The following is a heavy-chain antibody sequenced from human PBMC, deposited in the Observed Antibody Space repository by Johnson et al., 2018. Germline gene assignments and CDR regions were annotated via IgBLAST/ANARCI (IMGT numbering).Heavy chain of an antibody. CDR2: IYYSGNS. J-gene: IGHJ4*02. CDR1: GGSIRSTNYY. D-gene: IGHD3-22*01. CDR3: SRGLDRSKIWDF. Sequence: QVQLQESGPGLVKPSETLSLTCTVSGGSIRSTNYYWGWIRQSPGKGLEWIGSIYYSGNSYYNPSLKSRVTISEDTSKSQFSLKLSSVTAADTAVYYCSRGLDRSKIWDFWGQVTLVTVSS. V-gene: IGHV4-39*07.